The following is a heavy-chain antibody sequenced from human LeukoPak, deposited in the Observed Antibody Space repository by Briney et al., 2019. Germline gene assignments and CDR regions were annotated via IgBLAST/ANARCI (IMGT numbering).Heavy chain of an antibody. CDR1: GFTFTSHD. CDR3: ARSYYDILATEPDYYYGMDV. J-gene: IGHJ6*02. Sequence: GASVKVSCKASGFTFTSHDYNWVRQATGQGLEWMGWMNPNSGNTGYAQKFQGRVTMTRNTSISTAYMELSSLRSEDTAVYYCARSYYDILATEPDYYYGMDVWGQGTTVTVSS. D-gene: IGHD3-9*01. CDR2: MNPNSGNT. V-gene: IGHV1-8*01.